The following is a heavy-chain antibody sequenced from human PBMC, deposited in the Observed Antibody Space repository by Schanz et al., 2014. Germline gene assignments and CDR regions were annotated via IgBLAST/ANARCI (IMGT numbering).Heavy chain of an antibody. V-gene: IGHV3-11*06. Sequence: QEQLVESGGGLVKPGGSLRLSCAASGFTFSDYYMSWIRQAPGKGLEWVSYISSSSSYIYYADSVKGRFTISRDNAKNSRYLQMNRLKAQNTAVYYCAKGMGYCSGGSCYAYYHYRFDVWGQGTVVTVSS. D-gene: IGHD2-15*01. CDR2: ISSSSSYI. CDR1: GFTFSDYY. CDR3: AKGMGYCSGGSCYAYYHYRFDV. J-gene: IGHJ6*02.